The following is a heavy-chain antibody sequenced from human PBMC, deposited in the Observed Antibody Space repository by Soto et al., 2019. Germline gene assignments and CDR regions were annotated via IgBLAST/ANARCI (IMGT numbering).Heavy chain of an antibody. J-gene: IGHJ4*02. CDR2: IIPIFGTA. CDR1: GGTFSSYA. CDR3: AKNLDYGETFDY. D-gene: IGHD4-17*01. V-gene: IGHV1-69*13. Sequence: SVKVSCKASGGTFSSYAISWVRQAPGQGLEWMGGIIPIFGTANYAQKFQGRVTITADESTSTAYMELSSLRSEDTAVYYCAKNLDYGETFDYWGQGTLVTVSS.